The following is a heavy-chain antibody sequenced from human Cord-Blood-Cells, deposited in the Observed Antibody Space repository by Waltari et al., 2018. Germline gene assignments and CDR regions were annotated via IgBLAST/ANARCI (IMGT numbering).Heavy chain of an antibody. CDR2: IIPIFCTA. V-gene: IGHV1-69*01. CDR1: GGTFSSYA. D-gene: IGHD1-20*01. CDR3: AREREREGNWNFDY. Sequence: QVQLVQSGAEVKKPGSSVKVSCKASGGTFSSYAISWVRQPPGQGLEWMGEIIPIFCTANYAQKFQGRVTITADESTSTAYMELSSLRSEDTAVYYCAREREREGNWNFDYWGQGTLVTVSS. J-gene: IGHJ4*02.